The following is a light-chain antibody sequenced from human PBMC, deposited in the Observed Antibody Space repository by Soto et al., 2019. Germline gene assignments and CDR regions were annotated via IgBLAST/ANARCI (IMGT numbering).Light chain of an antibody. J-gene: IGKJ1*01. CDR3: QQYGRTSWT. V-gene: IGKV3-20*01. CDR1: QSINTNF. Sequence: IVLTQSPGTLSLSPGEGATISFRASQSINTNFFSWYQQKPGQAPRLLIYGASNKATGIPDRFSGSGSGTDFTLTISRLEPEDFAVYYCQQYGRTSWTFGQGTKVDIK. CDR2: GAS.